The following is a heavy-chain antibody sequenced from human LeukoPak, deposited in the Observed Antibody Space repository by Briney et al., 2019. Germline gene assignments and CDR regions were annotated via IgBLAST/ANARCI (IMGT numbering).Heavy chain of an antibody. CDR1: GFNFSNYR. D-gene: IGHD4-11*01. CDR2: ISSNGNFI. CDR3: ARDLQTVSPGNY. V-gene: IGHV3-21*01. J-gene: IGHJ4*02. Sequence: GGSLRLSCVASGFNFSNYRMNWVRQAPGKGLEWVSSISSNGNFIKYADAFKGRFTISRDDAKNSVYLQMNSLRVEDTAMYYCARDLQTVSPGNYWGQGTLVTVSS.